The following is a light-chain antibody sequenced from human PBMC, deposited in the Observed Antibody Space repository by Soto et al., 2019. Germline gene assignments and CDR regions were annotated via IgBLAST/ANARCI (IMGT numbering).Light chain of an antibody. J-gene: IGKJ4*01. CDR1: QDISNY. V-gene: IGKV1-33*01. Sequence: DIQMTQSPSSLSASVGDRVTITCQASQDISNYLNWYQQKPGKAPKLLIYDASNLETGVPSRFSGSGSGTDFTFTISSLQPEDIATYYCQQYDNLPLRFGGGTKVEIK. CDR3: QQYDNLPLR. CDR2: DAS.